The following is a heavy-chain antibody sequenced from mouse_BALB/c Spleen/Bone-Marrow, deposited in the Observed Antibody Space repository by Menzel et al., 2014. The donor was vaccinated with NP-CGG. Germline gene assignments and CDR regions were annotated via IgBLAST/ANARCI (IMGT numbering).Heavy chain of an antibody. D-gene: IGHD2-2*01. CDR3: TGFYYGYSGVDGFAY. CDR2: IYPGNSDT. Sequence: EVQLQQSGTVLARPGASVKLSCKASGYTFINYWMHWVKQRPGQGLEWIGAIYPGNSDTSYNQKFKAKAKLTAVTSTSSDYMESSGFTNENTAIYDGTGFYYGYSGVDGFAYWGQGTLLTVSA. CDR1: GYTFINYW. J-gene: IGHJ3*01. V-gene: IGHV1-5*01.